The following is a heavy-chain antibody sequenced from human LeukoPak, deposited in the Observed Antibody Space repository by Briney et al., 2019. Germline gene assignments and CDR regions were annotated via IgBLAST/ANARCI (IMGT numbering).Heavy chain of an antibody. CDR2: IIPIFGTA. V-gene: IGHV1-69*13. J-gene: IGHJ3*02. CDR3: AGGSLGYSSSWYRAFDI. Sequence: ASVKVSCKASGGTFSSYAISWVRQAPGQGLEWMGGIIPIFGTANYAQKFQGRVTITSDESTSTAYMELSSLRSEDTAVYYCAGGSLGYSSSWYRAFDIWGQGTMVTVSS. CDR1: GGTFSSYA. D-gene: IGHD6-13*01.